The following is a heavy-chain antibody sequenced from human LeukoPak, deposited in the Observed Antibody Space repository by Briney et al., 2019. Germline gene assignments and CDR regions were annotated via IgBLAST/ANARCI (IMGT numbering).Heavy chain of an antibody. Sequence: ASVKVPCKASAYSFSTYDINWVRQATGQGLEWMGWMNPDSGNTGYAQKFQGRVTITRNTSISTAYMELSSLKSDDTAVYYCARRLGLRWDLQAFDIWGQGTMVTVSS. CDR1: AYSFSTYD. CDR3: ARRLGLRWDLQAFDI. J-gene: IGHJ3*02. D-gene: IGHD4-23*01. V-gene: IGHV1-8*03. CDR2: MNPDSGNT.